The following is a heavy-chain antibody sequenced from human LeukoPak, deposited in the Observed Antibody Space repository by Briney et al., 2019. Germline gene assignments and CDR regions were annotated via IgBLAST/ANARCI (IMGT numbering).Heavy chain of an antibody. CDR3: ARASGYRGWFDP. J-gene: IGHJ5*02. CDR1: GYTFTSYA. Sequence: SVKVSCKASGYTFTSYAMNWVRQAPGQGLEWMGGIIPIFGTANYAQKFQGRVTITAEKSTSTAYMELSSLRSEDTAVYYCARASGYRGWFDPWGQGTLVTVSS. D-gene: IGHD6-25*01. V-gene: IGHV1-69*06. CDR2: IIPIFGTA.